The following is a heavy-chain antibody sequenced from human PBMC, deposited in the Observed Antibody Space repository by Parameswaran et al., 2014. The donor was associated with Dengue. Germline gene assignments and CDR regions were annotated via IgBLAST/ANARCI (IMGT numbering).Heavy chain of an antibody. D-gene: IGHD2-15*01. CDR3: AAEGWNYDMDV. V-gene: IGHV5-10-1*01. Sequence: VRQMPGKGLEWMGRIDPSDSYTNYSPSFQGHVTISADKSISTAYLQWSSLKASDTAMYYCAAEGWNYDMDVWGQGTTVTVSS. J-gene: IGHJ6*02. CDR2: IDPSDSYT.